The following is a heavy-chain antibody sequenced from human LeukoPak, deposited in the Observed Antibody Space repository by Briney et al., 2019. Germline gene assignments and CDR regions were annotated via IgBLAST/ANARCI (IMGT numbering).Heavy chain of an antibody. V-gene: IGHV1-2*02. CDR3: ARVGSGYYYSTFPDY. J-gene: IGHJ4*02. Sequence: ASVKVSCEASGYTFTGYYMHWVRQAPGQGLEWMGWINPNSGGTNYAQKFQGRVTMTRDTSISTAYMELSRLRSDDTAVYYCARVGSGYYYSTFPDYWGQGTLVTVSS. CDR1: GYTFTGYY. CDR2: INPNSGGT. D-gene: IGHD3-22*01.